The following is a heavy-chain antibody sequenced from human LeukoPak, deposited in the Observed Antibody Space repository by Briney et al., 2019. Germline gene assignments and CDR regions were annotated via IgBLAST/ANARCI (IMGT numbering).Heavy chain of an antibody. D-gene: IGHD2-2*01. J-gene: IGHJ5*02. CDR2: INHSGST. V-gene: IGHV4-34*01. Sequence: PSETLSLTCAVYGGSFSGYYWSWIRQPPGKGLEWIGEINHSGSTNYNPSLKSRVTISVDTSKNQFSLKLSSVTAADTAVYYCARTSVVVPAARGNWFDPWGQGTLVTVSS. CDR3: ARTSVVVPAARGNWFDP. CDR1: GGSFSGYY.